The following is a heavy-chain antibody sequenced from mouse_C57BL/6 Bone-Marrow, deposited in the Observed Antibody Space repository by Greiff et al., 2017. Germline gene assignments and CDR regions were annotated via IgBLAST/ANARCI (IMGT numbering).Heavy chain of an antibody. CDR3: ARHDPFDY. J-gene: IGHJ2*01. V-gene: IGHV5-9*01. CDR1: GFTFSSYT. CDR2: ISGGGGNT. Sequence: EVQGVESGGGLVKPGGSLKLSCAASGFTFSSYTMSWVRQTPEKRLEWVATISGGGGNTYYPDSVKGRFTISRDIAKNTLYLQMRSLRSEDTSLYNSARHDPFDYWGQGTTLTVSS.